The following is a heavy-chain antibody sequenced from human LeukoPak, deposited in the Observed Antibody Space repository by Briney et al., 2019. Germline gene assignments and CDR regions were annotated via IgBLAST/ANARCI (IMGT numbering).Heavy chain of an antibody. CDR2: IRYDGSNK. D-gene: IGHD6-13*01. J-gene: IGHJ4*02. CDR1: GFTFSSYG. Sequence: GGSLRLSCAASGFTFSSYGMHWVRQAPGKGLEWVAFIRYDGSNKYYADSVKCRFTISRDNSKNTLYLQMDSLRAEDTAVYYCAKTGYSSSWSHFDYWGQGTLVTVSS. CDR3: AKTGYSSSWSHFDY. V-gene: IGHV3-30*02.